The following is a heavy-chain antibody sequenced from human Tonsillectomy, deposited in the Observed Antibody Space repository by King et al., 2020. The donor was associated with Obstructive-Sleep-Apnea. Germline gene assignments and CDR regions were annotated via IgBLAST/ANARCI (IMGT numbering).Heavy chain of an antibody. CDR3: ARALEGVTSSFDY. J-gene: IGHJ4*02. CDR1: GFTFSSYD. V-gene: IGHV3-13*01. CDR2: IGTAGDT. D-gene: IGHD3-22*01. Sequence: VQLVESGGGLVQPGGSQRLSCAASGFTFSSYDMHWVRQATGKGLEWVSAIGTAGDTYYPGSVKGRFTISRENAKNSLYLQMNSLRAGDTAVYYCARALEGVTSSFDYWGQGTLVTVSS.